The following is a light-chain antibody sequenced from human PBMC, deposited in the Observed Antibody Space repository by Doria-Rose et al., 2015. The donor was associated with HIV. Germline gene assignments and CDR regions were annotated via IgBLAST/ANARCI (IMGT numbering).Light chain of an antibody. CDR1: QRFSSTY. V-gene: IGKV3-20*01. J-gene: IGKJ1*01. CDR2: DGS. CDR3: HQYGTSWT. Sequence: TQSPGTLSLSPGERATLSCRASQRFSSTYLAWYQQKPGQAPSLLIYDGSTRATGIPDRFSASGSETDVTLTINRLEPEDFALYYCHQYGTSWTFGQGTKVEI.